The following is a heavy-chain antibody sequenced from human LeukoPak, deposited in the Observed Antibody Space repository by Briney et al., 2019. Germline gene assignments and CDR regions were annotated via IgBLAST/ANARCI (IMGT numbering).Heavy chain of an antibody. Sequence: GGSLRLSCAASGFTFSSYWMNWVRQAPGKGLVWVSRINSDGSSTNYADSVKGRFTISRDNAKNTLYLQTNSLRAEDTTVYYCARGTGYGVFDYWGQGTLVTVSS. CDR2: INSDGSST. J-gene: IGHJ4*02. D-gene: IGHD1-14*01. CDR3: ARGTGYGVFDY. V-gene: IGHV3-74*01. CDR1: GFTFSSYW.